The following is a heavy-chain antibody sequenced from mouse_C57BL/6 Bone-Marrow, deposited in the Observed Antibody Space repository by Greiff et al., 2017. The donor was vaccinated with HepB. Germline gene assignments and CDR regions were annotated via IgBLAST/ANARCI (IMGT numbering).Heavy chain of an antibody. D-gene: IGHD2-3*01. J-gene: IGHJ3*01. CDR1: GFNIKDDY. CDR2: IDPENGDT. Sequence: EVQLQQSGAELVRPGASVKLSCTASGFNIKDDYMHWVKQRPEQGLEWIGWIDPENGDTEYASKFQGKATITADTSSNTAYLQLSSLTSEDTAVYYCTTLIYDGYNAPFAYWGQGTLVTVSA. CDR3: TTLIYDGYNAPFAY. V-gene: IGHV14-4*01.